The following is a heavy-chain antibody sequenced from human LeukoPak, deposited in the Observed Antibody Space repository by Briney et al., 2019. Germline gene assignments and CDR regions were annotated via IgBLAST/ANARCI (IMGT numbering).Heavy chain of an antibody. D-gene: IGHD3-3*01. Sequence: GGSLRLSCAASGFTFSSYSMNWARQAPGKGLEWVSYITSSSSTIYYADSVKGRFTTSRDNAKNSLYLQMNSLRGEDTAVYYCARGTLRSFDYWGQGTLVTVSS. CDR3: ARGTLRSFDY. J-gene: IGHJ4*02. V-gene: IGHV3-48*01. CDR2: ITSSSSTI. CDR1: GFTFSSYS.